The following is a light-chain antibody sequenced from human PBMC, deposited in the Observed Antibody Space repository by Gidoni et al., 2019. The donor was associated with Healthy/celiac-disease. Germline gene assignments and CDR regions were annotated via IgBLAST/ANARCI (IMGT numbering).Light chain of an antibody. J-gene: IGLJ2*01. CDR3: SSYTSSSTPVV. CDR1: SSDVGGYNY. CDR2: EVS. V-gene: IGLV2-14*01. Sequence: QSALTPPASVSGSPGQPITISCTGTSSDVGGYNYVSWYQQPTGQAPKLMIYEVSHRPSGVSNRFSGSKSGNTASLTISGLQAADGAGYYCSSYTSSSTPVVFGGGTKLTVL.